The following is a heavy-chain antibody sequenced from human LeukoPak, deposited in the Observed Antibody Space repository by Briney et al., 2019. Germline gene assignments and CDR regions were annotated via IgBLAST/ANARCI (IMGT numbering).Heavy chain of an antibody. CDR3: AKSGYSSSWSNAAVYNWFDP. Sequence: GGTLRLSCAASGFTFSSYGLNWVRQAPGKGLEWVSVIRGSRGSTYYADSVKGRFTISRDNPKNTLYLQMNSLRAEDTAVYYCAKSGYSSSWSNAAVYNWFDPWGQGTLVTVSS. CDR2: IRGSRGST. V-gene: IGHV3-23*01. CDR1: GFTFSSYG. D-gene: IGHD6-13*01. J-gene: IGHJ5*02.